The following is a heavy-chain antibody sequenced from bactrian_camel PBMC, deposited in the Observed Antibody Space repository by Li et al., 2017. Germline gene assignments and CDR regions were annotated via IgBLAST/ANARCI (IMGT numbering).Heavy chain of an antibody. D-gene: IGHD1*01. Sequence: DVQLVESGGGSVQAGGSLRLSCTASGYASSRYCMGWFRQAPGKEREGVAGRGFDGRINYANSVKGRFTIAPHNYEKTVYLQMNSLKPEDTAMYYCAAARFGTCDRPDGQYPFVGRGTQVTVS. CDR1: GYASSRYC. J-gene: IGHJ4*01. V-gene: IGHV3S10*01. CDR2: RGFDGRI.